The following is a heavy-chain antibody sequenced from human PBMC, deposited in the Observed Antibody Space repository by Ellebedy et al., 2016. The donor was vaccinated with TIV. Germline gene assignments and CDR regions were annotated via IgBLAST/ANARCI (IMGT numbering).Heavy chain of an antibody. Sequence: ASVKVSXKASGYTFTSYDINWVRQATGQGLEWMGWISAYNGNTNYAQKLQGRVTMTTDTSTSTAYMELRSLRSDDTAVYYCARADDFWSGYHPEYNYWGQGTLVTVSS. CDR1: GYTFTSYD. CDR2: ISAYNGNT. D-gene: IGHD3-3*01. V-gene: IGHV1-18*01. J-gene: IGHJ4*02. CDR3: ARADDFWSGYHPEYNY.